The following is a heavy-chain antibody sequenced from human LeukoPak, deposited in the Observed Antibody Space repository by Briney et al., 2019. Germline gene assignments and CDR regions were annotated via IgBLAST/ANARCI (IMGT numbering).Heavy chain of an antibody. V-gene: IGHV4-61*02. CDR2: IYTSGST. D-gene: IGHD3-3*01. CDR1: GGSISSGIYY. J-gene: IGHJ4*02. Sequence: SQTLSLTCTVSGGSISSGIYYWSWIRQPAGKGLEWIGRIYTSGSTNYNPSLKSRVTISVDTSKNQFSLKLSSVTAADTAVYYCARITIFGVVIDYWGQGTLVTVSS. CDR3: ARITIFGVVIDY.